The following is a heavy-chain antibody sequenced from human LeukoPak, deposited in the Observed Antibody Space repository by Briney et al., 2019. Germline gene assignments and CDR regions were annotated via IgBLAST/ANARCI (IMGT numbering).Heavy chain of an antibody. D-gene: IGHD6-13*01. CDR2: FDPEDGET. J-gene: IGHJ4*02. Sequence: ASVKVSCKVSGYTLTELSMHWVRQAPGKGLEWRGGFDPEDGETIYAQKFQGRVTMTEDTSTDTAYMELSSLRSEDTAVYYCATGPWAYSRATYFDYWGQGTLVTVSS. CDR1: GYTLTELS. CDR3: ATGPWAYSRATYFDY. V-gene: IGHV1-24*01.